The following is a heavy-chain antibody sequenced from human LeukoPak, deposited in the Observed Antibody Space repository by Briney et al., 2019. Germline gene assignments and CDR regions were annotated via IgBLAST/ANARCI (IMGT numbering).Heavy chain of an antibody. V-gene: IGHV3-23*01. CDR2: ISGSGRST. D-gene: IGHD5-18*01. Sequence: GGSLRLSCAASGFTFRSDAMSWVRQAPGKGLEWVSGISGSGRSTYYADSVKGRFTISRDNSKSTLSLQMSSLRAEDTAVYYCAKGGPENIAMAITLWYWGQGTLVTVSS. J-gene: IGHJ4*02. CDR1: GFTFRSDA. CDR3: AKGGPENIAMAITLWY.